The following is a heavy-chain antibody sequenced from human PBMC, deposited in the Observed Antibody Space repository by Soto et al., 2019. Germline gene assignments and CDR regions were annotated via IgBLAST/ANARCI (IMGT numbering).Heavy chain of an antibody. CDR1: GFKFDDYA. J-gene: IGHJ3*02. CDR2: INFYGGDT. CDR3: ARLGGQQLRNSEPVYI. D-gene: IGHD6-13*01. Sequence: EVQLVASGGGVVRPGASLRLSCAASGFKFDDYAMGWVRQAPGKGLEWVSGINFYGGDTGYADSVQGRFLISRDNAKDSLILQMNSLRVDDTALYYCARLGGQQLRNSEPVYIWGQGIMVTVSA. V-gene: IGHV3-20*04.